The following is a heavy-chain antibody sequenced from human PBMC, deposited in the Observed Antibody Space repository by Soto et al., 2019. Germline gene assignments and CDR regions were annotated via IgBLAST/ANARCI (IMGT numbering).Heavy chain of an antibody. CDR3: AKDLVVVVVAATPHYGMDV. Sequence: GGFLRLSCAASGFTFSSYGMHWVRQAPGKGLEWVAVISYDGSNKYYADSVKGRFTISRDNSKNTLYLQMNSLRAEDTAVYYCAKDLVVVVVAATPHYGMDVWGQGTTVTVSS. D-gene: IGHD2-15*01. CDR2: ISYDGSNK. CDR1: GFTFSSYG. J-gene: IGHJ6*02. V-gene: IGHV3-30*18.